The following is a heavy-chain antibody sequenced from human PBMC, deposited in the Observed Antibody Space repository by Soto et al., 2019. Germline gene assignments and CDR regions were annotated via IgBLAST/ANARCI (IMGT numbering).Heavy chain of an antibody. Sequence: QLQLQESGPGLVKPSETLSLTCTVSGGSISSSSYYWGWIRQPPGQGLEWIGRIYYSGYTYYNPSSKSRVTISVDTSKNQFSLKLSSVTAADTAVYYCARHNGPLYVGYYYDMDVWGQGTTVTVSS. CDR3: ARHNGPLYVGYYYDMDV. CDR2: IYYSGYT. J-gene: IGHJ6*02. D-gene: IGHD3-16*01. CDR1: GGSISSSSYY. V-gene: IGHV4-39*01.